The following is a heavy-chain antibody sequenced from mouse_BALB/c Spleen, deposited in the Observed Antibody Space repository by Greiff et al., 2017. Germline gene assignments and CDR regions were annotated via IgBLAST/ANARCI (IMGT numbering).Heavy chain of an antibody. V-gene: IGHV5-6-5*01. CDR2: ISSGGST. D-gene: IGHD2-14*01. CDR3: ARAYYRYDWFAY. CDR1: GFTFSSYA. Sequence: EVKLMESGGGLVKPGGSLKLSCAASGFTFSSYAMSWVRQTPEKRLEWVASISSGGSTYYPDSVKGRFTISRDNARNILYLQMSSLRSEDTAMYYCARAYYRYDWFAYWGQGTLVTVSA. J-gene: IGHJ3*01.